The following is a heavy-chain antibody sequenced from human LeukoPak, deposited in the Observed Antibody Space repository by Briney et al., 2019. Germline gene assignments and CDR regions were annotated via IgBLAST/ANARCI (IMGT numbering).Heavy chain of an antibody. V-gene: IGHV3-21*01. D-gene: IGHD3-22*01. CDR1: AITFTSYS. CDR3: ARDVARDYDSSGYGDY. J-gene: IGHJ4*02. CDR2: ISKSSSYI. Sequence: PGTSLTLSCAASAITFTSYSMNWVPQTPGKRLKWVSSISKSSSYIYYAYAVKGQFTITRDNAKTALYQQMTSLRAEDTAVYYCARDVARDYDSSGYGDYWGQGTLVTVSS.